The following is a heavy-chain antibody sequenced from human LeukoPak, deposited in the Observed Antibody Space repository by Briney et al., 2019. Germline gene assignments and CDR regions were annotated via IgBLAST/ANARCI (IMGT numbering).Heavy chain of an antibody. V-gene: IGHV3-48*01. CDR3: ARDLWNYYDSSGLLDY. CDR1: GFTFSSYS. J-gene: IGHJ4*02. CDR2: ISRTSSTI. Sequence: GGSLRLSCAASGFTFSSYSMNWVRQAPGKGLEWVSQISRTSSTIYYADSVKGRFTISRDNAKNSLYLQMNSLRAEDTAVYYCARDLWNYYDSSGLLDYWGQGTLVTVSS. D-gene: IGHD3-22*01.